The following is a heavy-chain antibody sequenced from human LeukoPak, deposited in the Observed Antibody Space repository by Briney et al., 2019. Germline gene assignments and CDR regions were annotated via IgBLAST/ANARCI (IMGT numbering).Heavy chain of an antibody. CDR1: GYTFTGYY. D-gene: IGHD6-19*01. CDR2: INPNSGGT. V-gene: IGHV1-2*04. Sequence: ASVKVSCKASGYTFTGYYMHWVRQAPGQGLEWMGWINPNSGGTNYAQKFQGWVTMTRDTSISTAYMELSRLRSDDTAVYYCARHLRGIAVAHLWFDPWGQGTLVTVSS. J-gene: IGHJ5*02. CDR3: ARHLRGIAVAHLWFDP.